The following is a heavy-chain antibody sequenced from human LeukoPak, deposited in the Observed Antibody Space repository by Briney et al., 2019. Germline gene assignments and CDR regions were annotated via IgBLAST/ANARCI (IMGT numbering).Heavy chain of an antibody. Sequence: GASVKVSCKAFGGTFSSYAISWVRQAPGQGLEWMGGIIPIPGTANYAQKFQGRVTITTDESTSTVYMELSSLRSEDTAVYYCARGTSGSYSYPIGAFDIWGQGTMVTVSS. CDR1: GGTFSSYA. CDR2: IIPIPGTA. J-gene: IGHJ3*02. D-gene: IGHD1-26*01. V-gene: IGHV1-69*05. CDR3: ARGTSGSYSYPIGAFDI.